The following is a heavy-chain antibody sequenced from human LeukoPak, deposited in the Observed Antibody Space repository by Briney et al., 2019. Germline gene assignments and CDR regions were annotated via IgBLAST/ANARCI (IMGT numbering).Heavy chain of an antibody. V-gene: IGHV3-48*04. CDR3: ARDEVDSGYDYSRLGSSGWHGLIDY. D-gene: IGHD5-12*01. CDR1: GFNFSTYR. Sequence: GGSLRLSCAASGFNFSTYRMNWVRQAPGKGLEWVSYISSSGSTIYYAASVKGRFTISRDNAKNSLYLQVNSLRAEDTAVYYCARDEVDSGYDYSRLGSSGWHGLIDYWGQGTLVTVSS. J-gene: IGHJ4*02. CDR2: ISSSGSTI.